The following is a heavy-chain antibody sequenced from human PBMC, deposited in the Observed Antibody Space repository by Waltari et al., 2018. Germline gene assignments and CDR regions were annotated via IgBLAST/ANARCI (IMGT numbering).Heavy chain of an antibody. D-gene: IGHD6-19*01. CDR1: GGTFGSYG. CDR2: FVPMFGTA. CDR3: ARESSLSETYYYKLDV. V-gene: IGHV1-69*12. J-gene: IGHJ6*03. Sequence: QVQLVQSGAEVKKPGSSVKVSCKLSGGTFGSYGITWVRQAPGQGLEWMGGFVPMFGTANYAQKCQGRVTMTADDSTTTAYMQLSSLRSEDTAIYYCARESSLSETYYYKLDVWGKGTTVTISS.